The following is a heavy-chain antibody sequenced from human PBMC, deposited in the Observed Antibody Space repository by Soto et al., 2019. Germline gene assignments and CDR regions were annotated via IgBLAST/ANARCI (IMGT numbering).Heavy chain of an antibody. Sequence: QVQLVESGGGVVQPGRSVRLSCAASGFTFSSYGMHWVRQAPGKGLEWVAVIWYDGSNKYYADSVKGRFTISRDNSKNTLYLQMNSLRAEDTAVYYCARRKTLRSSVTRDWFDPWGQGTLVTVSS. CDR2: IWYDGSNK. CDR1: GFTFSSYG. D-gene: IGHD4-17*01. CDR3: ARRKTLRSSVTRDWFDP. V-gene: IGHV3-33*01. J-gene: IGHJ5*02.